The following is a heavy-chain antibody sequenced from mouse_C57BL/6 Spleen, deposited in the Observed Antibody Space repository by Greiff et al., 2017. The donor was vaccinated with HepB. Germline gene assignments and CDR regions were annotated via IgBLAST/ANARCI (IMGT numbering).Heavy chain of an antibody. CDR2: IYPRSGNT. Sequence: QVHVKQSGAELARPGASVKLSCKASGYTFTSYGISWVKQRTGQGLEWIGEIYPRSGNTYYNEKFKGKATLTADKSSSTAYMELRSLTSEDSAVYFCARLSIYYDHDGDWGQGTTLTVSS. D-gene: IGHD2-4*01. V-gene: IGHV1-81*01. J-gene: IGHJ2*01. CDR1: GYTFTSYG. CDR3: ARLSIYYDHDGD.